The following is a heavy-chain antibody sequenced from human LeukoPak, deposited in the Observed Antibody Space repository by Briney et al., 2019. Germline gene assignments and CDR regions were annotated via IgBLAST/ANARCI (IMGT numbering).Heavy chain of an antibody. CDR2: IRQDGSVQ. J-gene: IGHJ4*02. Sequence: GGSLRLSCAASGFTFSRYAMTWVRRAPGKGLEWVANIRQDGSVQNYVDSVKGRFTISRDNSKNTLYLQMNSLRAEDTAVYYCAKSSDSSGYYYGDYYFDYWGQGTLVTVSS. CDR3: AKSSDSSGYYYGDYYFDY. CDR1: GFTFSRYA. V-gene: IGHV3-7*03. D-gene: IGHD3-22*01.